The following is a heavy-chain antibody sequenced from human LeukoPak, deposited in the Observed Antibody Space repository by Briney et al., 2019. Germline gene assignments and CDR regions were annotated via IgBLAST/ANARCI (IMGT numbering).Heavy chain of an antibody. V-gene: IGHV3-9*01. D-gene: IGHD1-1*01. CDR2: ISWNSGSI. J-gene: IGHJ4*02. CDR1: RFTFDDYA. Sequence: GRSLGLSCAASRFTFDDYAMHWVRQAPGKGLEWVSGISWNSGSIGYADSVKGRFTISRDNAKNSLYLQMNSLRAEDTALYYCAKDRSSLERADYFDYWGQGTLVTVSS. CDR3: AKDRSSLERADYFDY.